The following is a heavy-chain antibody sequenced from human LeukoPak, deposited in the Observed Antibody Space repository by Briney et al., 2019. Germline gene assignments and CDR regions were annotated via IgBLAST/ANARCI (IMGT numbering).Heavy chain of an antibody. CDR3: ARDEGGYGYFDY. J-gene: IGHJ4*02. Sequence: SVKVSCKASGGTFSSYAIGWVRQAPGQGLEWMGRIIPILGIANYAQKFQGRVMITADKSTSTAYMELSSLRSEDTAVYYCARDEGGYGYFDYWGQGTLVTVSS. V-gene: IGHV1-69*04. D-gene: IGHD5-18*01. CDR1: GGTFSSYA. CDR2: IIPILGIA.